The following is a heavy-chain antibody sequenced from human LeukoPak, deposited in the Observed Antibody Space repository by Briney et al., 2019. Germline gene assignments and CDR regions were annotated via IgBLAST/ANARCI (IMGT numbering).Heavy chain of an antibody. J-gene: IGHJ5*02. CDR2: IIPILGIA. Sequence: SVKVSCKASGGTFSSYAISWVRQAPGQGLEWMGRIIPILGIANYARKFQGRVTITADKSTSTAYMELSSLRSEDTAVYYCASVLSGIAVAGSFDPWGQGTLVTVSS. V-gene: IGHV1-69*04. CDR3: ASVLSGIAVAGSFDP. CDR1: GGTFSSYA. D-gene: IGHD6-19*01.